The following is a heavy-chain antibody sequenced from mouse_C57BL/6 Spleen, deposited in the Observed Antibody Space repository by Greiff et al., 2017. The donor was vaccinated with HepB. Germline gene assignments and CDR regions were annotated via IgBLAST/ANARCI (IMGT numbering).Heavy chain of an antibody. V-gene: IGHV1-26*01. CDR2: INPNNGGT. D-gene: IGHD2-1*01. J-gene: IGHJ1*03. CDR1: GYTFTDYY. Sequence: VQLQQSGPELVKPGASVKISCKASGYTFTDYYMNWVKQSHGKSLEWIGDINPNNGGTSYNQKFKGKDTLTVDKSSSTAYMELRSLTSEDSAVYYCATYGNYRYFDVWGTGTTVTVSS. CDR3: ATYGNYRYFDV.